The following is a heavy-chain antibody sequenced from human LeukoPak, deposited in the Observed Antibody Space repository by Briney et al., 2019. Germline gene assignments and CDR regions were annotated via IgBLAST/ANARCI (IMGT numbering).Heavy chain of an antibody. D-gene: IGHD6-6*01. CDR3: ARDVSIAAHQRPFLGY. V-gene: IGHV1-18*01. CDR1: GYTFTSYG. CDR2: ISAYNGNT. J-gene: IGHJ4*02. Sequence: ASVKVSCKASGYTFTSYGISWVRQAPGQGLGWMGWISAYNGNTNYAQKLQGRVTMTTDTSTSTAYMELRSLRSDDPAVYYCARDVSIAAHQRPFLGYWGQGTLVNVSS.